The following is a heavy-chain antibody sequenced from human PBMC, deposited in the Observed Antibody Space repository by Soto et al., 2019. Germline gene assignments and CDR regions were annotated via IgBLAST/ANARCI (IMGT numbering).Heavy chain of an antibody. CDR3: ARSDRITMVRGVRAGYYGMDV. CDR2: IYYSGST. Sequence: PSETLSLTCTVSGGSISSYYWSWIRQPPGKGLEWIGYIYYSGSTNYNPSLKSRVTISVDTSKNQFSLKLSSVTAADTAVYYCARSDRITMVRGVRAGYYGMDVWGQGTTVTVSS. J-gene: IGHJ6*02. CDR1: GGSISSYY. D-gene: IGHD3-10*01. V-gene: IGHV4-59*01.